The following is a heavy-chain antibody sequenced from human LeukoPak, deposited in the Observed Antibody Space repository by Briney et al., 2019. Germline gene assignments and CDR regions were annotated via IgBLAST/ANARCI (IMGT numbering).Heavy chain of an antibody. Sequence: SQTLSLTCAISGDSVSSNSAAWNWIRQSPSRGLEWLGRTYYRSKWYNDYVVSVKSRITTNPDTTKNQLSLQLNSVIPEDTAVYYCARAPANFYYGMDVWGQGTTVTVSS. CDR3: ARAPANFYYGMDV. V-gene: IGHV6-1*01. J-gene: IGHJ6*02. CDR2: TYYRSKWYN. CDR1: GDSVSSNSAA.